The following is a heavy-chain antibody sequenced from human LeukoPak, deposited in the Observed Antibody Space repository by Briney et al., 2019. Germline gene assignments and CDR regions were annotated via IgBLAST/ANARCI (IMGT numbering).Heavy chain of an antibody. V-gene: IGHV3-11*04. CDR1: GFTFSDSY. J-gene: IGHJ4*02. CDR2: IDKSGTTI. CDR3: ARAGAPFDY. D-gene: IGHD4/OR15-4a*01. Sequence: GGSLRLSCVASGFTFSDSYMTWIRPAPGKGREWGSFIDKSGTTIYYADSVKGRFTISRDNAKNSLYLQMNSLRAEDTAVYYCARAGAPFDYWGQGTLVTVSS.